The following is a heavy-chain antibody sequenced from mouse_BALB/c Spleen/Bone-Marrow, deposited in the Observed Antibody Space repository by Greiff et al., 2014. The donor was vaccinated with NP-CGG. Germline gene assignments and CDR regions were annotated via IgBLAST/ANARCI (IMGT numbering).Heavy chain of an antibody. D-gene: IGHD1-1*02. V-gene: IGHV1S81*02. CDR3: TLWCYAMDY. CDR2: INPSNGGT. Sequence: VQLQQSGAELVKPGASVKLSCKASGYTFTSYYMYWVKQRPGQGLEWIGEINPSNGGTNFNEKFKSKATLTVDKSSSTAYMQLSSLTSEDSAVYYCTLWCYAMDYRGQGTSVTVSS. J-gene: IGHJ4*01. CDR1: GYTFTSYY.